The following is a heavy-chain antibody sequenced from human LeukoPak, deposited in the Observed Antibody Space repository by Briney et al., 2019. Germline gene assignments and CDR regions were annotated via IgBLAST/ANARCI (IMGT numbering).Heavy chain of an antibody. Sequence: PGGSLRLSCAASGFGFSTYAMSWVRQAPGKGLEWVSGVNGNGGSTSYADSVKGRFTIFRDNSKNTVYLQMNSLRVEDTAVYYCAKSLYGGCDYWGQGTVVTVSS. J-gene: IGHJ4*02. CDR1: GFGFSTYA. CDR3: AKSLYGGCDY. D-gene: IGHD3-16*02. CDR2: VNGNGGST. V-gene: IGHV3-23*01.